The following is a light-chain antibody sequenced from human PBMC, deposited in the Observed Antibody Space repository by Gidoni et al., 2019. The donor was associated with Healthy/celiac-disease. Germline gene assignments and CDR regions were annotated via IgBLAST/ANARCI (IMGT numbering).Light chain of an antibody. CDR1: HAISSW. J-gene: IGKJ4*01. Sequence: DIQMTQSPSSVSTFVGDRVTITCRARHAISSWLICYQQKPVKAPRLLIQAASGLQSGDPSRFSGSASGTDFTLTISRVHPEAFASYYCQRANSFPLTFGGGTKVEIK. CDR2: AAS. V-gene: IGKV1-12*01. CDR3: QRANSFPLT.